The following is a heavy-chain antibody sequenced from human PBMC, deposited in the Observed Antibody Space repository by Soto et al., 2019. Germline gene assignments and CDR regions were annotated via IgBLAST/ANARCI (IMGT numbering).Heavy chain of an antibody. Sequence: GGSLRLSCAASGFTFSSYGMHWVRQAPGKGLEWVAVISYDGSNKYYADSVKGRFTISRDNSKNTLYLQMNSLRAEDTAVYYCAKDRGYCSGGSCYSGYYMDVWGKGTTVTVSS. CDR1: GFTFSSYG. J-gene: IGHJ6*03. CDR2: ISYDGSNK. CDR3: AKDRGYCSGGSCYSGYYMDV. V-gene: IGHV3-30*18. D-gene: IGHD2-15*01.